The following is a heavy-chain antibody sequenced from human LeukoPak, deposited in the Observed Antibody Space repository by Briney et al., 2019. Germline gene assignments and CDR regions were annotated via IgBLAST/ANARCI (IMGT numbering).Heavy chain of an antibody. J-gene: IGHJ6*03. V-gene: IGHV4-38-2*02. CDR2: IYSSGST. Sequence: PSETLSLTCTVSAYSISSGYFWGWIRQPPGKGLEWIGSIYSSGSTYYNPSLKSRVTISVDTSKNQFSLQLSSVTAADTAVFYCARRGISQGYYMDVWGKGTTVTISS. CDR3: ARRGISQGYYMDV. D-gene: IGHD6-13*01. CDR1: AYSISSGYF.